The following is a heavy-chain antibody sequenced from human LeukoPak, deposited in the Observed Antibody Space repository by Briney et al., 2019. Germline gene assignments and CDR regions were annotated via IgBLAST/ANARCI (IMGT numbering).Heavy chain of an antibody. CDR1: GYTFTSYY. J-gene: IGHJ5*02. CDR2: INPSGGST. CDR3: ARDAYSSGWYFGQGNWFDP. Sequence: GASVKVSCKASGYTFTSYYMHWVRQAPGQGLEWMGIINPSGGSTSYAQKFQGRVTMTRDTSTSTVYMELSSLRSEDTAVYYCARDAYSSGWYFGQGNWFDPWGQGTLVTVSS. D-gene: IGHD6-19*01. V-gene: IGHV1-46*01.